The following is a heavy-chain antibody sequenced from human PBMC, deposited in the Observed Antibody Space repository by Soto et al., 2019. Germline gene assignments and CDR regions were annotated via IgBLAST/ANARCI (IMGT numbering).Heavy chain of an antibody. V-gene: IGHV4-39*01. CDR1: GGSISRSSYY. CDR2: IYYSGST. Sequence: SETLSLTCAVSGGSISRSSYYWGWIRQPPGKGLEWIGSIYYSGSTYYNPSLKSRVTISVDTSKNQFSLKLSSVTAADTAVYYCARQPATTYGSAGPPDVWGQGTTVTVSS. D-gene: IGHD3-10*01. J-gene: IGHJ6*02. CDR3: ARQPATTYGSAGPPDV.